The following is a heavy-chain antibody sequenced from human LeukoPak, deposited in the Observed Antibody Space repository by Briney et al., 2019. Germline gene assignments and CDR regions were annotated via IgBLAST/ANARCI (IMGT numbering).Heavy chain of an antibody. CDR1: GGTFSSYA. Sequence: SVKVSCKASGGTFSSYAISWVRQAPGQGLEWMGGIIPIFGTANYAQKFQGRVTITADKSTSTAYMELSSLRSEDTAVYYCARGYSWAGAFDIWGQGTMVTVSS. CDR3: ARGYSWAGAFDI. J-gene: IGHJ3*02. CDR2: IIPIFGTA. D-gene: IGHD2-15*01. V-gene: IGHV1-69*06.